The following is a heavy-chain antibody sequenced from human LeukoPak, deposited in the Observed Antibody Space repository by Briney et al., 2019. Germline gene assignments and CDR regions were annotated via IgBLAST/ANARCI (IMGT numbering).Heavy chain of an antibody. D-gene: IGHD6-19*01. J-gene: IGHJ4*02. CDR2: ISSSSSYI. CDR3: ARGGAVAGTGKDY. Sequence: PGGSLRLSCAASGFTFSSYSMNWVRQAPGKGLEWVSSISSSSSYIYYADSVKGRFTISRDNAKNSLYLQMNSLRAEDTAVYYCARGGAVAGTGKDYWGQGTLVTVSS. V-gene: IGHV3-21*01. CDR1: GFTFSSYS.